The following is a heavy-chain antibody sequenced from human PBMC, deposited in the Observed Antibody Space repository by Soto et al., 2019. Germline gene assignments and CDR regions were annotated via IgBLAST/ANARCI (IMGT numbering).Heavy chain of an antibody. CDR1: GFTFSSYG. J-gene: IGHJ6*02. V-gene: IGHV3-33*01. D-gene: IGHD5-18*01. Sequence: PGGSLRLSCAASGFTFSSYGMHWVRQAPGKGLEWVAVIWYDGSNKYYADSVKGRFTISRDNSKNTLYLQMNSLRAEDTAVYYCARGYIDYYYYGMDVWGQGTTVTVSS. CDR3: ARGYIDYYYYGMDV. CDR2: IWYDGSNK.